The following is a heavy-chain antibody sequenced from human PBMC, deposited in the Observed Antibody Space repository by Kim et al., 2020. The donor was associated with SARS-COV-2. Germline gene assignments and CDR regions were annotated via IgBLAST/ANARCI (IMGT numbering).Heavy chain of an antibody. J-gene: IGHJ6*02. CDR2: IIPIFGTA. CDR3: ARVFYDFWSGYRYYYYGMDV. Sequence: SVKVSCKASGGTFSSYAISWVRQAPGQGLEWMGGIIPIFGTANYAQKFQGRVTITADESTSTAYMELSSLRSEDTAVYYCARVFYDFWSGYRYYYYGMDVWGQGTTVTVSS. CDR1: GGTFSSYA. D-gene: IGHD3-3*01. V-gene: IGHV1-69*13.